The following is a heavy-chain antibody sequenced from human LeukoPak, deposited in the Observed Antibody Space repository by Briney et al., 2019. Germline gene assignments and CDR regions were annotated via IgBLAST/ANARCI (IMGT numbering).Heavy chain of an antibody. Sequence: GGSLRLSCAASGFTFSSYWMNWARQAPGKGLEWVASINHNGNVNYYVDSVKGRFTISRDNAKNSLYLQMNSLRAEDTAMYYCARVRPGSGWPFDYWGQGTLVTVSS. CDR2: INHNGNVN. CDR1: GFTFSSYW. D-gene: IGHD6-19*01. CDR3: ARVRPGSGWPFDY. J-gene: IGHJ4*02. V-gene: IGHV3-7*03.